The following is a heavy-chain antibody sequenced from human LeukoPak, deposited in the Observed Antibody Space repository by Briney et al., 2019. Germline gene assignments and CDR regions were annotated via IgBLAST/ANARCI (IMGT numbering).Heavy chain of an antibody. V-gene: IGHV3-23*01. D-gene: IGHD6-19*01. Sequence: GGSLRLSCVTSGFTFNSFAMNWVRQAPVKVLEWVSAISGSGGSTYYADSVKGRFTISRDNSKNTLYLQMNSLRAEDTAVYYCAKDRLFIAEAGTSDYWGQGTLVTVSS. CDR2: ISGSGGST. J-gene: IGHJ4*02. CDR3: AKDRLFIAEAGTSDY. CDR1: GFTFNSFA.